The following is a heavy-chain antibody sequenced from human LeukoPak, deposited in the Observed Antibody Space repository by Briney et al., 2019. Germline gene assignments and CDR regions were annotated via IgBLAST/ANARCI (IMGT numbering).Heavy chain of an antibody. CDR2: ISGSGGST. Sequence: GGSLRLSCAASGFTFSSYAMSWVRQAPGKGLEWVSAISGSGGSTYYADSVKGRFTISRDNSKNTLYLQMNSQRAEDTAVYYCANTGTAAIYYYYGMDVWGQGTTVTVSS. CDR1: GFTFSSYA. V-gene: IGHV3-23*01. CDR3: ANTGTAAIYYYYGMDV. J-gene: IGHJ6*02. D-gene: IGHD4-17*01.